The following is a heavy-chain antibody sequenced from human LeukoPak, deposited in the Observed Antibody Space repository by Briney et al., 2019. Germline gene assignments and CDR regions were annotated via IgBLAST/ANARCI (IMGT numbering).Heavy chain of an antibody. CDR2: ISYDGSNK. J-gene: IGHJ4*02. CDR1: GFTFSSYA. V-gene: IGHV3-30*04. CDR3: AKWDGCGGGSCYSGSPY. Sequence: PGGSLRLSCPPSGFTFSSYAMHWVRQAPGKGLEWVAVISYDGSNKYYADSVKGRFTISRDNSKTPLYLQMNSLRAKDTAVYYCAKWDGCGGGSCYSGSPYWGQGTLVTVSS. D-gene: IGHD2-15*01.